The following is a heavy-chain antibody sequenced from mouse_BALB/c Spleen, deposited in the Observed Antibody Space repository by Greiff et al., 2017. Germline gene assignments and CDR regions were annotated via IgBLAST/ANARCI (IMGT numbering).Heavy chain of an antibody. J-gene: IGHJ3*01. CDR3: AYDYDGVFAY. CDR2: IDPANGNT. D-gene: IGHD2-4*01. V-gene: IGHV14-3*02. CDR1: GFNIKDTY. Sequence: EVQLQESGAELVKPGASVKLSCTASGFNIKDTYMHWVKQRPEQGLEWIGRIDPANGNTKYDPKFQGKATITADTSSNTAYLQLSSLTSEDTAVYYCAYDYDGVFAYWGQGTLVTVSA.